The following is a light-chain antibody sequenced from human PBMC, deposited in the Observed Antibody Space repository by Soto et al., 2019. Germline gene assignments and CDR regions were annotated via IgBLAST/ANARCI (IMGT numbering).Light chain of an antibody. CDR3: SSYAGSNVWV. CDR1: NSDVGGYNY. CDR2: EVT. V-gene: IGLV2-8*01. Sequence: QSVLTQPPSASGSPGQSVTISCTGTNSDVGGYNYVSWYQQHPGKAPKLMIYEVTKRPSGGPDRFSGSKSGNSASLTVSGLQAEDEADYYCSSYAGSNVWVFGGGTKLTVL. J-gene: IGLJ3*02.